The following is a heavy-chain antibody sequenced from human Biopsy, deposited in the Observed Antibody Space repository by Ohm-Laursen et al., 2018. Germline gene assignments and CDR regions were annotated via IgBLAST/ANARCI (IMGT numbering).Heavy chain of an antibody. CDR1: GFSISINY. J-gene: IGHJ4*02. CDR3: ARGRGGLAPLDD. V-gene: IGHV3-66*01. CDR2: SNSGGST. Sequence: SLRLSCVASGFSISINYMSWVRQAPGKGLEWISVSNSGGSTYYADSVKDRFTISRDNSNNAVFLQMNSLRAEDTAVYYCARGRGGLAPLDDWGPGTLVTVSS.